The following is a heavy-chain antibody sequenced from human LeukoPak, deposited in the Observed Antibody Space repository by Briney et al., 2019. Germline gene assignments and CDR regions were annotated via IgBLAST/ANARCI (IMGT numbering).Heavy chain of an antibody. J-gene: IGHJ4*02. V-gene: IGHV3-7*01. Sequence: GGSLRLSCAASGFTFSSYAMSWVRQAPGKGLEWVANIKQDGSEKNYVDSVKGRFTISRDNAKNSLYLQMNSLRAEDMAVYYCARGGVFRQRYWGQGTLVTVSS. CDR1: GFTFSSYA. D-gene: IGHD6-13*01. CDR3: ARGGVFRQRY. CDR2: IKQDGSEK.